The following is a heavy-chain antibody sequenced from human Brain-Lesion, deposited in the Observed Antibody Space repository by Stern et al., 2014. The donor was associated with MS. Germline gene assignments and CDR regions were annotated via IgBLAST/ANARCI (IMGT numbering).Heavy chain of an antibody. J-gene: IGHJ4*02. CDR1: GASISSDNW. D-gene: IGHD3-9*01. Sequence: QLQLQESGPGLVEPSGTLSLTCAVSGASISSDNWWSWVRQSPGKGLEGIGEIHHRGTPPYAPSLKSRVTISVDKSQNQFSLKLNSVTAADTAVYYCARASYNVLTDYYMGLIDFWGQGILVTVSS. CDR3: ARASYNVLTDYYMGLIDF. V-gene: IGHV4-4*02. CDR2: IHHRGTP.